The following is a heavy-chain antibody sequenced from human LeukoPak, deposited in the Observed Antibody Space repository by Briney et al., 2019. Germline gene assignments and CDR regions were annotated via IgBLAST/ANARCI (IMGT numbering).Heavy chain of an antibody. J-gene: IGHJ4*02. D-gene: IGHD4-17*01. CDR3: ARWDGDYFDY. CDR2: IYYSGST. V-gene: IGHV4-59*12. Sequence: SETLSLTCTVSGGSISSYYWSWIRQPPGKGLEWIGYIYYSGSTNYNPSLKSRVTISVDTSKNQFSLKLSSVTAADTAVYYCARWDGDYFDYWGQGTLVTVSS. CDR1: GGSISSYY.